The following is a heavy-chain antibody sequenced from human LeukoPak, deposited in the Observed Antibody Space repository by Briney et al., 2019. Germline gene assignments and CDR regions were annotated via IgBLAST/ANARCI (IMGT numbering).Heavy chain of an antibody. V-gene: IGHV3-53*01. Sequence: GGSLRLSCAASGFTVSSNYMSWVRQAPGKGLEWVSVIYSGGSTYYADSAKGRFTISRDKSKNTLYLQMNSLRAEDTAVYYCARSTLWFGADYWGQGTLVTVSS. CDR2: IYSGGST. CDR1: GFTVSSNY. D-gene: IGHD3-10*01. CDR3: ARSTLWFGADY. J-gene: IGHJ4*02.